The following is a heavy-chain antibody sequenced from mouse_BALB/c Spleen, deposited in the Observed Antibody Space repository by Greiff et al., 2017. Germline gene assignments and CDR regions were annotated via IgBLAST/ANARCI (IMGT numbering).Heavy chain of an antibody. CDR2: ISSGSSTT. D-gene: IGHD1-1*01. V-gene: IGHV5-17*02. CDR3: EREGNTTVGGPDYYAMDY. CDR1: GFTFSSFG. Sequence: EVQRVESGGGLVQPGGSRKLSCAASGFTFSSFGMHWVRQAPEKGLEWVAYISSGSSTTYYADTVKGRFTISRDNPKNTLFLQMTSLRSEDTAMYYYEREGNTTVGGPDYYAMDYWGQGTSVTVSS. J-gene: IGHJ4*01.